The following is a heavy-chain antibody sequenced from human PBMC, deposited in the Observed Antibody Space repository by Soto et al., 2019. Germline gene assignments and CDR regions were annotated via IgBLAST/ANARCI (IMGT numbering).Heavy chain of an antibody. CDR2: ISDDGSNK. CDR3: ARGTDY. Sequence: QVQLVESGGGVVQPGKSLRLSCAASGFTFSMYFMHWVRRAPDKGLEWVAVISDDGSNKYYADSVKGRFAISRDNSKSTLFLQIDSLRTEDTAVYYCARGTDYWGLGPLVTVSS. D-gene: IGHD1-1*01. V-gene: IGHV3-30*09. CDR1: GFTFSMYF. J-gene: IGHJ4*02.